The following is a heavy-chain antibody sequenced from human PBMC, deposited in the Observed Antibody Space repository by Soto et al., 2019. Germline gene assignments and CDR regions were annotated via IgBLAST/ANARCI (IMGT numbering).Heavy chain of an antibody. CDR1: GFTFSSYA. D-gene: IGHD3-9*01. Sequence: SLRLSCAASGFTFSSYAMHWVRQATGKGLEWVSAIGTAGDTYYPGSVKGRFTISRENAKNSLYLQMNSLRAEDTAVYYCARLYYDILDYGMDVWGQGTTVTVSS. CDR3: ARLYYDILDYGMDV. CDR2: IGTAGDT. J-gene: IGHJ6*02. V-gene: IGHV3-13*01.